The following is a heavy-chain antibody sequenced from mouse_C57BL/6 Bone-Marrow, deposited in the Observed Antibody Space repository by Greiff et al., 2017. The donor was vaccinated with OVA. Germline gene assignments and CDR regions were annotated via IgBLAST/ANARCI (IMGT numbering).Heavy chain of an antibody. V-gene: IGHV1-42*01. Sequence: EVQLQQSGPELVKPGASVKISCKASGYSFTGYYMNWVKQSPEKSLEWIGEINPSTGGTTYNQKFKAKATLTVDKSSSTAYMQLKSLTSEDSAVYYCARETMDYWGQGTSVTVSS. J-gene: IGHJ4*01. CDR1: GYSFTGYY. CDR2: INPSTGGT. CDR3: ARETMDY.